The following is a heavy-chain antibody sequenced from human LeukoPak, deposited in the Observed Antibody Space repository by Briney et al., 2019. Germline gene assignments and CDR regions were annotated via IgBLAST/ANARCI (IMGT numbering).Heavy chain of an antibody. CDR2: ISGSGGST. D-gene: IGHD5-24*01. J-gene: IGHJ4*02. CDR3: AKSPLQLYTFDY. V-gene: IGHV3-23*01. CDR1: GFTFRNYG. Sequence: GGSLRLPCAASGFTFRNYGMSWVRQAPLKGLEWVSAISGSGGSTYYADSVKGRVTISRDNSKNTLYLQMNSLRAEDTAVYYCAKSPLQLYTFDYWGQGTLVTVSS.